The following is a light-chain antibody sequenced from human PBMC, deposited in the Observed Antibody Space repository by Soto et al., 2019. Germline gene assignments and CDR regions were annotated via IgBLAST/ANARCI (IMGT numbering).Light chain of an antibody. CDR2: EVN. Sequence: QYVLTQPPSASGSPGQSVTISCTGTSNHVGGYNHVTCYQQHPGQAPKLMIYEVNERPSGVPDRFSGSKSGNTASLTVSGLQAEDEADYYCISYTKSANYVFGTGTKVTVL. CDR1: SNHVGGYNH. V-gene: IGLV2-8*01. CDR3: ISYTKSANYV. J-gene: IGLJ1*01.